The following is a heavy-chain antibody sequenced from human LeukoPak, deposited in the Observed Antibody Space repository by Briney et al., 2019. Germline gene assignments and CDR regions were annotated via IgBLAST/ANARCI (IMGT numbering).Heavy chain of an antibody. CDR1: GGTFSSYA. CDR3: ARSYYYGSGSFDY. D-gene: IGHD3-10*01. J-gene: IGHJ4*02. V-gene: IGHV1-69*13. CDR2: IIPIFGTA. Sequence: SVKVSCKASGGTFSSYAISWVRQAPGQGLEWMGGIIPIFGTANYAQKFQGRVTITADESTSTAYMELSSLRSEDTAVYYCARSYYYGSGSFDYWGQGTLVTVSS.